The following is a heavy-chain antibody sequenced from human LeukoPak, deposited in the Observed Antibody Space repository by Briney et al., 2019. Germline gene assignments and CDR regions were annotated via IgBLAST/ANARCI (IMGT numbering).Heavy chain of an antibody. CDR1: GFTFSSYW. CDR3: VTELSGSFPT. CDR2: IKQDGSEK. Sequence: GGSLRLSCAASGFTFSSYWMSWVRQAPGKGLEWVANIKQDGSEKYYVDSVKGRFTISRDNAKNSLYLQMNSLKSEDTGVYYCVTELSGSFPTWGQGTLVTVSS. V-gene: IGHV3-7*03. J-gene: IGHJ4*02. D-gene: IGHD1-26*01.